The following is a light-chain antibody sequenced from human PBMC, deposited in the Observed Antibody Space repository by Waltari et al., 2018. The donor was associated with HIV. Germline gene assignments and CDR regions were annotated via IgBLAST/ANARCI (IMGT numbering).Light chain of an antibody. CDR3: CSYAGNYSYV. CDR1: SSDVGASTY. Sequence: QSALTQPRSVSGSPGQSVTISCTGTSSDVGASTYVYWYRQNPGKVPKLMIYNVSKRPSGVPDRFSGSRSGNTASLTISGLQAEDEADYFCCSYAGNYSYVFGSGSRVTVL. CDR2: NVS. V-gene: IGLV2-11*01. J-gene: IGLJ1*01.